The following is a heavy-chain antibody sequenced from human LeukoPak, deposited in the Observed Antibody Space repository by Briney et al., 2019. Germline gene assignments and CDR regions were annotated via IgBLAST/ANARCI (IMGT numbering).Heavy chain of an antibody. Sequence: PGGSLRLSCAASGFTFSSYAMSWVRQAPGKGPEWVSAISGSGGSTYYADSVKGRFTISRDNSKNTLYLQMNSLRAEDTAVYYCAKALVPRPYGSTFDYWGQGTLVTVSS. CDR2: ISGSGGST. V-gene: IGHV3-23*01. J-gene: IGHJ4*02. D-gene: IGHD3-10*01. CDR3: AKALVPRPYGSTFDY. CDR1: GFTFSSYA.